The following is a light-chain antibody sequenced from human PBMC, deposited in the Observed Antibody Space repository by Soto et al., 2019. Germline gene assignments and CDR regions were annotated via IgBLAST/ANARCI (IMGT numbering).Light chain of an antibody. V-gene: IGLV2-14*01. J-gene: IGLJ1*01. CDR3: CSYSSSSTPSYV. CDR2: DVS. Sequence: QSALTQPASVSGSPGQSITISCTGTSSDVGGYNSVSWYQQHPGKAPKLMIHDVSNRPSGVSNRFSGSKSGNTASLTISGLQAEDEADYYCCSYSSSSTPSYVFGTGTKVTVL. CDR1: SSDVGGYNS.